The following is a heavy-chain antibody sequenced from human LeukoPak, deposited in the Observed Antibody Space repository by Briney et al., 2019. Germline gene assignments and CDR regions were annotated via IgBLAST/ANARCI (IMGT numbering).Heavy chain of an antibody. D-gene: IGHD5-12*01. J-gene: IGHJ3*02. V-gene: IGHV4-39*01. CDR1: GGSISSSSYY. CDR3: AKHSRSGYSAYENAFDI. Sequence: SETLSLTCTVSGGSISSSSYYWDWIRRPPGKGLEWIGSIYYSGSTYYNPSLKSRVTISVDTSKNQFSLKLNSVTAADTAVYYCAKHSRSGYSAYENAFDIWGQGTMVTVSS. CDR2: IYYSGST.